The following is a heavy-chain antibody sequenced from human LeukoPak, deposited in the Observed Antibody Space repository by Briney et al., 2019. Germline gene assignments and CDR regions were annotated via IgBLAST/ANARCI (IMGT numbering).Heavy chain of an antibody. CDR3: ARLGPVEVAAPSDAGRDARHFDY. J-gene: IGHJ4*02. Sequence: PSETLSLTCAVYGGSFSGYYWSWIRQPPGKGLEWIGEINHSGSTNYNPSLKSRVTISVDTSKNQFSLKLSSVTAADTAVYYCARLGPVEVAAPSDAGRDARHFDYWGQGTLVTVSS. CDR2: INHSGST. D-gene: IGHD6-6*01. V-gene: IGHV4-34*01. CDR1: GGSFSGYY.